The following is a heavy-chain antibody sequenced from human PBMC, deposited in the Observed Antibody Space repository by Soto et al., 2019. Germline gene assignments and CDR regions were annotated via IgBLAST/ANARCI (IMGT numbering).Heavy chain of an antibody. V-gene: IGHV3-13*04. CDR2: IGTAGDT. Sequence: EVQLVESGGGLVQPGGSLRLSCATSGFTFSSYDMHWVRQAAGKGLEWVSAIGTAGDTYYPGSVKGRFTISRENAKTSSYLQMNSLRAEDTAVYYCARGPVNSDWELDYWGQGTLVTVSS. D-gene: IGHD1-26*01. J-gene: IGHJ4*02. CDR1: GFTFSSYD. CDR3: ARGPVNSDWELDY.